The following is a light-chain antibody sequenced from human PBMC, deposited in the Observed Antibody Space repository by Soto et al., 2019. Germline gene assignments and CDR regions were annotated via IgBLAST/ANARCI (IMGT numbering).Light chain of an antibody. CDR2: GAS. CDR1: QSVSNRY. CDR3: QQYGSSPPIT. J-gene: IGKJ5*01. V-gene: IGKV3-20*01. Sequence: EIVLTQSPGTLSLSPGERGTLSCRASQSVSNRYLAWYQQKSGQAPRLLISGASSRATGIPDRFSGSGSGTDFTLTISRLEPEDFAVYYCQQYGSSPPITFGQGTRLEIK.